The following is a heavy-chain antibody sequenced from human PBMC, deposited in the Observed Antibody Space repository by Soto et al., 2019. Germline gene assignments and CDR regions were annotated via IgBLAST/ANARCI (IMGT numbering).Heavy chain of an antibody. J-gene: IGHJ3*02. CDR3: ATRDDSCSGGSCYSYYDAFDI. D-gene: IGHD2-15*01. CDR2: MNPNSGNT. CDR1: GYTFTSYD. Sequence: ASVKVSCKASGYTFTSYDINWVRQATGQGLEWMGWMNPNSGNTSYAQKFQGRVTMTEDTSTDTAYMELSSLRSEDTAVYYCATRDDSCSGGSCYSYYDAFDIWGQGTMVTVS. V-gene: IGHV1-8*01.